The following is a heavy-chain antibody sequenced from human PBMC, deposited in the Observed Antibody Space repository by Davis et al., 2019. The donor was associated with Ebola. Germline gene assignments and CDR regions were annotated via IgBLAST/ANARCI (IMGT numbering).Heavy chain of an antibody. D-gene: IGHD2-2*01. CDR3: ARDGPSGGYCSSTSCHQPKFYYYYYMDV. V-gene: IGHV3-74*01. CDR2: INNDGSIT. Sequence: HTGGSLRLSCAASGFTFSNFWMHWVRQAPGKGLVCVSRINNDGSITNYADSVKGRFTISRDNAKNTLYLQMNSLRAEDTAVYYCARDGPSGGYCSSTSCHQPKFYYYYYMDVWGKGTTVTVSS. J-gene: IGHJ6*03. CDR1: GFTFSNFW.